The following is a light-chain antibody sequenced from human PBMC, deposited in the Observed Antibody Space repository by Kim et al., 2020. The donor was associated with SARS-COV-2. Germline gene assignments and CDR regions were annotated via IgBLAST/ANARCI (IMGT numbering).Light chain of an antibody. J-gene: IGLJ3*02. CDR1: SMDVGGYNQ. Sequence: GQSFTSSCTATSMDVGGYNQVSWYQQNPAKAPTLMIYDGSKRPSGGSNRFAGSKSGNTASLTISGLQAEDEADYYCISYTSSSTRVFGGGTQLTVL. CDR2: DGS. V-gene: IGLV2-14*04. CDR3: ISYTSSSTRV.